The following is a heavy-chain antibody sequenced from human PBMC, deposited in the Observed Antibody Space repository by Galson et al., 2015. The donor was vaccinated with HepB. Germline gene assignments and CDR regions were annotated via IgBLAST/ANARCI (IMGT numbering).Heavy chain of an antibody. V-gene: IGHV3-7*01. Sequence: SLRLSCAASGFTFNIYWMTWVRQSPGKGLEWVANIKEDGSVKYYVDSVKGRFTISRDNANNSLYLQMNSLRVEDTAEYYCARDQNYYYGGGWYDAFDMWGQGTMVTVPS. CDR1: GFTFNIYW. J-gene: IGHJ3*02. CDR2: IKEDGSVK. D-gene: IGHD6-13*01. CDR3: ARDQNYYYGGGWYDAFDM.